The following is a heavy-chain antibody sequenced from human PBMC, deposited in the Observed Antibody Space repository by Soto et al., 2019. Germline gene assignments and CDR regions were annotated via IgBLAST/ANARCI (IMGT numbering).Heavy chain of an antibody. J-gene: IGHJ4*02. CDR1: GGSISSGNYY. V-gene: IGHV4-30-4*01. CDR3: ATMGTPATGLYYFDY. CDR2: ISYSGST. Sequence: QVQLQESGPGLVKPSQTLSLTCTVSGGSISSGNYYWSWIRQPPGKGLEWIGFISYSGSTYYNASLKRRFTISVDPSKNPFSLNLSFVTAADTAVYYCATMGTPATGLYYFDYWGQGTLVTVSS. D-gene: IGHD1-7*01.